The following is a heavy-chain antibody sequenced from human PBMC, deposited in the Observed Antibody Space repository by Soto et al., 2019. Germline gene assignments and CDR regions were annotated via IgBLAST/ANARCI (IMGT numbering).Heavy chain of an antibody. V-gene: IGHV4-4*02. D-gene: IGHD4-17*01. CDR3: ARFYGDYYNWFDP. CDR1: GDSIKTNYW. CDR2: IYHSGST. Sequence: PSETLSLTCLVSGDSIKTNYWWAWVRQPPGQGLEWIGYIYHSGSTYYNPSLKSRVTISVDRSKNQFSLKLSSVTAADTAVYYCARFYGDYYNWFDPWGQGTLVTVSS. J-gene: IGHJ5*02.